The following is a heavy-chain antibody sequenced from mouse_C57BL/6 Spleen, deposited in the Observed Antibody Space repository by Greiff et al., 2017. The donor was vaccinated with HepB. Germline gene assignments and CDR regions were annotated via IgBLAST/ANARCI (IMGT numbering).Heavy chain of an antibody. CDR1: GYTFTSYW. V-gene: IGHV1-69*01. Sequence: QVQLQQPGAELVMPGASVKLSCKASGYTFTSYWMHWVKQRPGQGLEWIGEIDPSDSYTNYNQKFKGKSTLTVDKSSSTAYMQLSSLTSEDSAVYYCARRGGGDGYPWYFDVWGTGTTVTVSS. CDR2: IDPSDSYT. J-gene: IGHJ1*03. CDR3: ARRGGGDGYPWYFDV. D-gene: IGHD2-3*01.